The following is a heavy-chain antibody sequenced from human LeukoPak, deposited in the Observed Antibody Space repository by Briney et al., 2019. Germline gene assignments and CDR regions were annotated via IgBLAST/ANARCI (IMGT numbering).Heavy chain of an antibody. D-gene: IGHD3-22*01. CDR1: GFTFSSYA. Sequence: GGSLRLSCAASGFTFSSYAMSWVRQAPGKGLEWVSGISWNSGSIGYADSVKGRFTISRDNAKNSLYLQMNSLRAEDTALYYCATEIVWDFDYWGQGTLVTVSS. V-gene: IGHV3-9*01. CDR3: ATEIVWDFDY. CDR2: ISWNSGSI. J-gene: IGHJ4*02.